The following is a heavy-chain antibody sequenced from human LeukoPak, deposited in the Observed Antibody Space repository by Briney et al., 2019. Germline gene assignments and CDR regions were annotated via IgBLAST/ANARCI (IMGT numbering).Heavy chain of an antibody. CDR2: IYYKGST. CDR1: GRPISRSHYY. V-gene: IGHV4-39*07. D-gene: IGHD1-1*01. J-gene: IGHJ5*02. Sequence: SETLSLTCTVSGRPISRSHYYWGRIRKPPGKGLERIGTIYYKGSTYYNPYLKSRVTISLDTSKNQFSLKPSSVTAADTAVYYCARGFKMVEYCGKTNWFDPWGQGTLVTVSS. CDR3: ARGFKMVEYCGKTNWFDP.